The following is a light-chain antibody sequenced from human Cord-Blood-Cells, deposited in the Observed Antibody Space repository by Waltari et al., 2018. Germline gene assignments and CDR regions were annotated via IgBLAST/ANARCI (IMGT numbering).Light chain of an antibody. J-gene: IGKJ4*01. CDR3: QQSYSTPLT. Sequence: DLQMTQSPSSLSASVGDRVTITCRASPSISSYLNWYQQTPGKPPKLLIYAPSSLQSGVPSRFSGSGSGTDFTLTISSLQPEDFATYYCQQSYSTPLTFGGGTKVEIK. V-gene: IGKV1-39*01. CDR2: APS. CDR1: PSISSY.